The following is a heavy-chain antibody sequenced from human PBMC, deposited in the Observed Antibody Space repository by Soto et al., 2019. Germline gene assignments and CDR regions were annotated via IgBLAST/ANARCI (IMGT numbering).Heavy chain of an antibody. V-gene: IGHV4-4*02. CDR3: VRSVPAATWQYSGMDV. CDR2: IYHSGTF. D-gene: IGHD2-2*01. Sequence: QVRLQESGPGLVEPSGTLSLTCAVSGDSVSSSSCWSWVRQAPGKGREWIGEIYHSGTFNYNPSLESRVSVSVDKSRNQLSLNLKSVTAADTAVYYCVRSVPAATWQYSGMDVWGQGTTVTVSS. CDR1: GDSVSSSSC. J-gene: IGHJ6*02.